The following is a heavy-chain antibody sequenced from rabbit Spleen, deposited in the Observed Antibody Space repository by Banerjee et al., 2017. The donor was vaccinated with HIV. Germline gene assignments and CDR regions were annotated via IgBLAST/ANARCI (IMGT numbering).Heavy chain of an antibody. CDR1: GFSFSTNYD. V-gene: IGHV1S40*01. J-gene: IGHJ4*01. D-gene: IGHD6-1*01. Sequence: VESGGGLVKPGTSLTLICTASGFSFSTNYDMCWVRQAPGKGLEWIGCIYTGNGKNYYASWAKGRFTISKASSTTVTLQMTSLTGADTATYFCARDLTAATIGLVYALNLWGQGTLVTVS. CDR2: IYTGNGKN. CDR3: ARDLTAATIGLVYALNL.